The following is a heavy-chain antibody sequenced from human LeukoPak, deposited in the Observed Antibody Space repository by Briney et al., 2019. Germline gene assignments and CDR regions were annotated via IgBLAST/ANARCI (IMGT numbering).Heavy chain of an antibody. J-gene: IGHJ3*02. CDR1: GYSISSGYY. V-gene: IGHV4-38-2*02. CDR3: ASGRRYGSSGWAFDI. CDR2: IYHSGST. Sequence: PSETLSLTCTVSGYSISSGYYWSWIRQPPGKGLEWIGCIYHSGSTYCNPSLKSRVTISVYRSKNQFSLMLSSVTAADTAEYYCASGRRYGSSGWAFDIWGQGTMVTVS. D-gene: IGHD3-22*01.